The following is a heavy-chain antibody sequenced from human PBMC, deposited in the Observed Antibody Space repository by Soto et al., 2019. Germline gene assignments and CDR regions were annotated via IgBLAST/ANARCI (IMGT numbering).Heavy chain of an antibody. J-gene: IGHJ3*02. D-gene: IGHD3-22*01. CDR3: ARSADYYDSSGYYGAFDI. CDR1: GGSISSGGYY. CDR2: IYYSGST. Sequence: PSQTLSLTCTVSGGSISSGGYYWSLIRQHPGKGLEWIGYIYYSGSTYYNPSLKSRVTISVDTSKNQFSLKLSSVTAADTAVYYCARSADYYDSSGYYGAFDIWGQGTMVTVSS. V-gene: IGHV4-31*03.